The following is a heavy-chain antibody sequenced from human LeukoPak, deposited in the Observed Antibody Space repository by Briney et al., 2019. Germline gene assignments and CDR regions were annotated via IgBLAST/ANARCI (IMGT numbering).Heavy chain of an antibody. Sequence: ASVKVSCKASGYTFTNYAVSWFRQAPGQTLEWMGWVSAYSGNTNYAQNFHDRVTMTTDTSTTTAYMELRILTSEDTAVYYCAREGRLMSDTTVHPWGQGTLVTVSP. J-gene: IGHJ5*02. V-gene: IGHV1-18*01. CDR3: AREGRLMSDTTVHP. D-gene: IGHD2/OR15-2a*01. CDR2: VSAYSGNT. CDR1: GYTFTNYA.